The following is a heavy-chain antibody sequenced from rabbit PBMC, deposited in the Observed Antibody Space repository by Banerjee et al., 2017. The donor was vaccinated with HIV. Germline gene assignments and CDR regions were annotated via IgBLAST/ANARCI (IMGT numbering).Heavy chain of an antibody. CDR1: GFDLRSYHY. J-gene: IGHJ6*01. Sequence: QEQLVEYGGDLVQPEGSLTLTCKASGFDLRSYHYMCWVRQAPGKGLEWIACWYFGGSDNMYYANWAKGRFTISKSSSTTVTLQMTSLTATDTATYFCAKTNGGGSWGLWGPGTLVTVS. CDR2: WYFGGSDNM. CDR3: AKTNGGGSWGL. V-gene: IGHV1S45*01. D-gene: IGHD8-1*01.